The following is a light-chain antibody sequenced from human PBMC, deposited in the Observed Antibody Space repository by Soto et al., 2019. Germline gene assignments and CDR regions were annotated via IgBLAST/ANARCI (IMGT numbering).Light chain of an antibody. J-gene: IGKJ5*01. CDR2: GAS. CDR3: QLYGSSIT. V-gene: IGKV3-20*01. CDR1: QSVNDRY. Sequence: EIVLTQSPGTLSLSPGERATPSCRASQSVNDRYLAWYQQKPGQAPRLLIYGASRRASGIPDRFSGSGSGTDFTLTISRLEPEDFAVYYCQLYGSSITFGQGTRLEIK.